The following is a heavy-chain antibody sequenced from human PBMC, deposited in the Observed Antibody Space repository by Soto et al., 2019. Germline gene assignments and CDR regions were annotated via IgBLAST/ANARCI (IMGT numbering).Heavy chain of an antibody. D-gene: IGHD3-3*01. CDR2: SSVRGGST. CDR1: GFSFSTYD. J-gene: IGHJ4*02. Sequence: GGSLSLACAASGFSFSTYDIHWVRQAPGKGLEWVSASSVRGGSTYYADSVKGRFTISRDNSKNTLYLQMNSLRAEDTAVYYCAKGGYYDFWSGYRYYFDYWGQGTLVTVS. CDR3: AKGGYYDFWSGYRYYFDY. V-gene: IGHV3-23*01.